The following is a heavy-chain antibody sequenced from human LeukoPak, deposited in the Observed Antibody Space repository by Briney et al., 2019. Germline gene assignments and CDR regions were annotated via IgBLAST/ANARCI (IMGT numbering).Heavy chain of an antibody. J-gene: IGHJ4*02. CDR2: IYYSGST. CDR1: GGSISSGGYY. CDR3: ARAGSGYYYVDY. D-gene: IGHD3-22*01. V-gene: IGHV4-31*03. Sequence: SETLSLTCTVSGGSISSGGYYWSWIRQHPGEGLEWIGYIYYSGSTYYNPSLKSRVTISVDTSKNQFSLKLSSVTAADTAVYYCARAGSGYYYVDYRGQGTLVTVSS.